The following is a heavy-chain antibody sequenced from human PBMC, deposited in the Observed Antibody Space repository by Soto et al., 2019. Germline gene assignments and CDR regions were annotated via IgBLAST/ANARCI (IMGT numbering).Heavy chain of an antibody. V-gene: IGHV1-8*01. D-gene: IGHD2-2*01. CDR2: MNPNSGNT. CDR3: ARDCISTSCPRGFDP. CDR1: GYTFTSYD. Sequence: QVQLVQSGAEVKKPGASVKVSCKASGYTFTSYDINWVRQATGQGLEWMGWMNPNSGNTGYAQKFQGRVTMTRNTSISTAYMERSSLRSEDTAGYYCARDCISTSCPRGFDPWGQGTLVTVSS. J-gene: IGHJ5*02.